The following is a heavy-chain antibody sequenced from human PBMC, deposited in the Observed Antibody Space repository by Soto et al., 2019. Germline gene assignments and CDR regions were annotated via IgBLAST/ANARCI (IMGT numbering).Heavy chain of an antibody. Sequence: SETLSLTCAVYGGSFSGDYWSWIRQPPGKGLEWSGEINHSGSTNYNPSLKSRVTISVDTSKNQFSLKLSSVTAADTAVYYCARELRIPYVYYYYYGTDVWGQGTTVT. J-gene: IGHJ6*02. D-gene: IGHD1-26*01. CDR1: GGSFSGDY. V-gene: IGHV4-34*01. CDR2: INHSGST. CDR3: ARELRIPYVYYYYYGTDV.